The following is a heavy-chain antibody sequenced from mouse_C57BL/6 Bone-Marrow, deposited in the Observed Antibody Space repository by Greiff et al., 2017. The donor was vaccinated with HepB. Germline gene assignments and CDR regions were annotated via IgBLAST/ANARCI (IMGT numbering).Heavy chain of an antibody. Sequence: VQLKESGPELVQPGASVKISCKASGYSFTDYNMNWVKQSNGKSLEWIGVLNPNYGTTSYNQKFKGKATLTVDQSSSTAYMQLNSLTSEDSAVYYCARSGSGYYEGAMDYWGQGTSVTVSS. CDR2: LNPNYGTT. J-gene: IGHJ4*01. CDR1: GYSFTDYN. D-gene: IGHD2-3*01. V-gene: IGHV1-39*01. CDR3: ARSGSGYYEGAMDY.